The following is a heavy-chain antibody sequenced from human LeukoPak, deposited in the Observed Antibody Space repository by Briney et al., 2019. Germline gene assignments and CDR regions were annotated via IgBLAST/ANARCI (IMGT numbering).Heavy chain of an antibody. D-gene: IGHD3-9*01. Sequence: GRSLRLSCAASGFTFDDYAMHWVRQAPGKGLEWVSGISWNSGSIGYADSVKGRFTISRDNSKNTLYLQMNSLRAEDTAVYYCAKDSLTGTGPYYSDCWGQGTLVTVSS. V-gene: IGHV3-9*01. J-gene: IGHJ4*02. CDR3: AKDSLTGTGPYYSDC. CDR1: GFTFDDYA. CDR2: ISWNSGSI.